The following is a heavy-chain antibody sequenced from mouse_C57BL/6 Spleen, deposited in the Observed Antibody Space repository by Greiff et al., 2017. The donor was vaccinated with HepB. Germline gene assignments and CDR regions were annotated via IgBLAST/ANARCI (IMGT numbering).Heavy chain of an antibody. J-gene: IGHJ1*03. CDR2: ISYDGSN. D-gene: IGHD1-1*01. CDR3: ARALTTVVDWYFDV. V-gene: IGHV3-6*01. CDR1: GYSITSGYY. Sequence: EVKLVESGPGLVKPSQSLSLTCSVTGYSITSGYYWNWIRQFPGNKLEWMGYISYDGSNNYNPSLKNRISITRDTSKNQFFLKLNSVTTEDTATYYCARALTTVVDWYFDVWGTGTTVTVSS.